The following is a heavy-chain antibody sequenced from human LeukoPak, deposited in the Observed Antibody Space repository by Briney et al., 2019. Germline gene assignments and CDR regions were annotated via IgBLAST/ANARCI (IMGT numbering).Heavy chain of an antibody. Sequence: GSSVKVSCKASGGTFSSYAISWVRQAPGQGLEWMGRIIPIFGTANYAQKLQGRVTMTTDTSTSTAYMELRSLRSDDTAVYYCAREALWSGYRYYYYYMDVWGKGITVTVSS. CDR1: GGTFSSYA. V-gene: IGHV1-69*05. D-gene: IGHD3-3*01. CDR2: IIPIFGTA. J-gene: IGHJ6*03. CDR3: AREALWSGYRYYYYYMDV.